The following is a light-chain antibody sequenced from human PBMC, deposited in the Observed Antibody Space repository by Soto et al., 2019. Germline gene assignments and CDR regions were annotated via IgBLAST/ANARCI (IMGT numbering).Light chain of an antibody. V-gene: IGKV3-11*01. CDR3: QQRSNWPPT. J-gene: IGKJ3*01. Sequence: EVVLTQSPATLSLSPGERATLSCRASQRVGSYLAWYQHKPGQAPRLLIYDASNRATGIPARFSGSGSGTDFTLTISSLEPEDFAVYYCQQRSNWPPTFGPGTKVDSK. CDR2: DAS. CDR1: QRVGSY.